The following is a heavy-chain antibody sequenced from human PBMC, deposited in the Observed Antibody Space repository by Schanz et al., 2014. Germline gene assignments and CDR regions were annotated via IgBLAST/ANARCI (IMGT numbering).Heavy chain of an antibody. J-gene: IGHJ4*02. CDR2: IWYDENNK. V-gene: IGHV3-33*01. CDR1: GFIFSNYG. CDR3: ARANYRRKINFDY. Sequence: EQLLQSGGGLVQPGGSLRLSCAASGFIFSNYGMHWVRQAPGKGLEWVAVIWYDENNKYYADSVKGRFTMSRDNSKNTLYLQMNSLRAEDTAVYYCARANYRRKINFDYWGRGTLVTVSS. D-gene: IGHD3-10*01.